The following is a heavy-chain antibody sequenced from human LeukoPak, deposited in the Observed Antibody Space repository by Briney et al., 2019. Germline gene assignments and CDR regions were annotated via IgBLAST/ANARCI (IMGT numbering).Heavy chain of an antibody. Sequence: GGSLRLSCAASGFTFSSYAMSWVRQAPGKGLEWVSAISGSGGSTYYADSVNGRFTISRDNSKNTLYLQMNSLRAEDTAVYYCAKDGNWDRVYYFDYWGQGTLVTVSS. CDR2: ISGSGGST. CDR1: GFTFSSYA. CDR3: AKDGNWDRVYYFDY. D-gene: IGHD7-27*01. V-gene: IGHV3-23*01. J-gene: IGHJ4*02.